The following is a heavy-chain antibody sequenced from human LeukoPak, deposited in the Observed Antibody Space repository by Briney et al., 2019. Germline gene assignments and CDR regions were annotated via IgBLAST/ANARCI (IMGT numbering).Heavy chain of an antibody. CDR3: ARGSAAPDY. J-gene: IGHJ4*02. CDR1: GYTFTNYG. Sequence: GASVRVSCKTSGYTFTNYGLTWVRHAPGQGLEWMGWISPNNGNTNYAQNFQERVTMTTDRSTNTAYMELRSLRSDDTAMYYCARGSAAPDYWGQGTLVSVS. D-gene: IGHD6-13*01. CDR2: ISPNNGNT. V-gene: IGHV1-18*01.